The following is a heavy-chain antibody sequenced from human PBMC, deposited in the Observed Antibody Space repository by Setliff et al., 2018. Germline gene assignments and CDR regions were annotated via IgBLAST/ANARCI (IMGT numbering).Heavy chain of an antibody. Sequence: GGSLRLSCAASGFTFSSYWMHWVRQAPGKGLVWVSRINSDGSSTSYADSVRGRFTISRDNSKNTLYLQMNNLRDEDTAVYYCANHNPARWAVYTTPTDSWGQGTLVTVSS. D-gene: IGHD6-19*01. CDR1: GFTFSSYW. J-gene: IGHJ4*02. CDR3: ANHNPARWAVYTTPTDS. CDR2: INSDGSST. V-gene: IGHV3-74*01.